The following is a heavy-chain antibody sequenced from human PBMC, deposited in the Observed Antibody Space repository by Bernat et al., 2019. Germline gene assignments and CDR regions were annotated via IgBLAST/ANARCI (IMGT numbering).Heavy chain of an antibody. CDR2: IYYFGST. D-gene: IGHD2-21*02. V-gene: IGHV4-31*03. CDR3: ARGGVVVTATSFDY. CDR1: GGSISSGGYY. Sequence: QVQLQESGPGLVKPSQTLSLTCTVSGGSISSGGYYWSWIRQHPGKGLEWIGYIYYFGSTYYNPSLRSRVTISIDPSKNQFSLKLSSVTAADTAVYYCARGGVVVTATSFDYWGQGTLVTVSS. J-gene: IGHJ4*02.